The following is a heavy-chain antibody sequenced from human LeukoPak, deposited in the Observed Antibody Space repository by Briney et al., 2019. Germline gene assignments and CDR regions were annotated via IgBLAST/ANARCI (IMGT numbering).Heavy chain of an antibody. Sequence: GGSLRLSCAASGFTFSSYAMSWVRQAPGKGLEGVSAISGSGGSTYYADSVKGRFTISRDNSKNTLYLQMNSLRAEDTAVYYCAKADCSGGSCYRHFDYWGQGTLVTVSS. D-gene: IGHD2-15*01. CDR2: ISGSGGST. J-gene: IGHJ4*02. CDR3: AKADCSGGSCYRHFDY. V-gene: IGHV3-23*01. CDR1: GFTFSSYA.